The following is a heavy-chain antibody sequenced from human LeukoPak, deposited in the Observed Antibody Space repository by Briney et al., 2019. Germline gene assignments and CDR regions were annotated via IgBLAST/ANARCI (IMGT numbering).Heavy chain of an antibody. J-gene: IGHJ4*02. CDR3: ARAPFYGSGSYCLHFDY. Sequence: SVKVSCKASGGTFTSYAISWVRQAPGQGLEWMGRIIPILDIANYAQKFQGRVTITEDKSPSTAYMELSSLRSEDTAVYYCARAPFYGSGSYCLHFDYLGQGTLVTVSS. D-gene: IGHD3-10*01. V-gene: IGHV1-69*04. CDR1: GGTFTSYA. CDR2: IIPILDIA.